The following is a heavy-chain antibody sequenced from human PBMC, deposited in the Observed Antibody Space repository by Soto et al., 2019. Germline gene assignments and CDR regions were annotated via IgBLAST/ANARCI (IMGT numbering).Heavy chain of an antibody. CDR1: GGSFSGYY. Sequence: SETLSLTCAVYGGSFSGYYWSWIRQPPGKGLEWIGEINHSGSTNYNPSLKSRVTISVDTSKNQFSLKLSSVTAADTAVYYCARDNPPRITMVRGARFKRFDPWGQGTLVTVSS. CDR3: ARDNPPRITMVRGARFKRFDP. V-gene: IGHV4-34*01. CDR2: INHSGST. D-gene: IGHD3-10*01. J-gene: IGHJ5*02.